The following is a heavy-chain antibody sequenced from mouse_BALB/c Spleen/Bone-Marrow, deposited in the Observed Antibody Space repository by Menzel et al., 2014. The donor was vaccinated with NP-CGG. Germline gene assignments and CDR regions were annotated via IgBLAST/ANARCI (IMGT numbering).Heavy chain of an antibody. CDR3: ATLTGTFDY. J-gene: IGHJ2*01. V-gene: IGHV14-3*02. D-gene: IGHD4-1*01. Sequence: VQLKQPGVELVKPGASVKLSCTASGFNIKDTYMHWVKQRPEQGLEWIGRIDPASDYTQFDSKFQGKATITADTSSNTAYLQLSSLTSEDTAVYYCATLTGTFDYWGQGTTLTVSS. CDR1: GFNIKDTY. CDR2: IDPASDYT.